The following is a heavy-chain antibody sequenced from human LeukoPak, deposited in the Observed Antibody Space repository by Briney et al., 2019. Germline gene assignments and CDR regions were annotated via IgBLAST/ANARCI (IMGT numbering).Heavy chain of an antibody. CDR2: VKEDASET. CDR1: GFTFSDYW. Sequence: GGSLRLSCLGSGFTFSDYWMSWVCQAPGKGPEWVANVKEDASETFYVDSVKGRFTISRDNAKNSLYLQMRSLRGEDTAVYYCVRDGRSFDYWGQGTLVTVSS. V-gene: IGHV3-7*01. CDR3: VRDGRSFDY. J-gene: IGHJ4*02.